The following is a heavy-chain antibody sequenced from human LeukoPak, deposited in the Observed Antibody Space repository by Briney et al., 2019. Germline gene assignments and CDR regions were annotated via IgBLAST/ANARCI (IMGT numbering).Heavy chain of an antibody. CDR1: GYTFTSYD. D-gene: IGHD2-15*01. Sequence: ASVKVSCKASGYTFTSYDINWVRQATGQGLEWMGWMNPNSGNTGYAQKFQGRVTMTRNTSISTAYMELSSLRSEDTAVYYCARVKSIVVVYGMDVWGQGTTVIVSS. J-gene: IGHJ6*02. CDR3: ARVKSIVVVYGMDV. CDR2: MNPNSGNT. V-gene: IGHV1-8*01.